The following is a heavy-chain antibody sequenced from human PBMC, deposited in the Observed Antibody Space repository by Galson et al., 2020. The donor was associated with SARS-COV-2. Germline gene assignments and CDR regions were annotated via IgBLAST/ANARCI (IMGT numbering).Heavy chain of an antibody. D-gene: IGHD3-22*01. J-gene: IGHJ4*02. CDR1: GGSISTYY. V-gene: IGHV4-59*08. Sequence: ETSETLSLTCTVSGGSISTYYWNWIRQSPGKGLEWIAYIHYSGTTHYNPSLKSRVSISVDTSENPFSLRMSSVTAADTAVYYCARQGYYECGGYMACCIDCWGQGSMVTVSS. CDR3: ARQGYYECGGYMACCIDC. CDR2: IHYSGTT.